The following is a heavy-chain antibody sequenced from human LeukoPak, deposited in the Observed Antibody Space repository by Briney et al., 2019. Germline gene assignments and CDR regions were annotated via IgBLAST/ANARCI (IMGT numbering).Heavy chain of an antibody. CDR2: ISWNSGSI. D-gene: IGHD4/OR15-4a*01. V-gene: IGHV3-9*01. J-gene: IGHJ6*03. CDR1: GFTFDDYA. Sequence: GGSLRLSCAASGFTFDDYAMHWVRQAPGKGLEWVSGISWNSGSIGYADSVKGRFTISRDNAKNSLFLQMNSLRAEDTAVYYCAREVVTMDNYYYMDVWGKGTTVTVSS. CDR3: AREVVTMDNYYYMDV.